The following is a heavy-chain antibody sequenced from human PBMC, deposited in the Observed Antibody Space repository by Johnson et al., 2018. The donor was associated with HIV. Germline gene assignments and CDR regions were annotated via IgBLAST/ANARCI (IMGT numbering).Heavy chain of an antibody. J-gene: IGHJ3*02. CDR1: GLTFSDYD. D-gene: IGHD6-19*01. CDR3: ARVPYSSGWYSAFDI. CDR2: ISSSGSTI. Sequence: QVQLVESGGGLVKPGGSLRLSCAASGLTFSDYDMSWIRQAPGKGLEWVSYISSSGSTIYYADSVKGRFPISRDSSKNTLYLQMNSLRAEDTAVYYCARVPYSSGWYSAFDIWGQGTMVTVSS. V-gene: IGHV3-11*01.